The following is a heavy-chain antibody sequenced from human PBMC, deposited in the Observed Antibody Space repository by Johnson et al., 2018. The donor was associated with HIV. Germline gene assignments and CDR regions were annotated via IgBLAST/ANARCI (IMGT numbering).Heavy chain of an antibody. V-gene: IGHV3-9*01. Sequence: VQLVESGGGVVQPGGSLRLSCAASGFTFDDYAMHWVRQAPGKGLEWVSGISWNSGSIGYADYVKGRFTISRDNTKNSLYLQMNSLRAEDTALYYCAKSLGAMVPDAFDIWGQGTMVTVSS. CDR2: ISWNSGSI. J-gene: IGHJ3*02. CDR1: GFTFDDYA. D-gene: IGHD5-18*01. CDR3: AKSLGAMVPDAFDI.